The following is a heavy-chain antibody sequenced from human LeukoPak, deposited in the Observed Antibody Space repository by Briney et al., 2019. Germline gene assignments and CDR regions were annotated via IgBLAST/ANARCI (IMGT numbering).Heavy chain of an antibody. Sequence: PSETLSFTCTVSGGSISSYYWSWIRQPPGKGLEWIGYIYYSGSTNYDPSLKSRVTISVDTSKNQFSLKLSSVTAADTAVYYCARATRAFDIWGQGTMVTVSS. V-gene: IGHV4-59*01. J-gene: IGHJ3*02. CDR2: IYYSGST. CDR1: GGSISSYY. CDR3: ARATRAFDI. D-gene: IGHD2-2*01.